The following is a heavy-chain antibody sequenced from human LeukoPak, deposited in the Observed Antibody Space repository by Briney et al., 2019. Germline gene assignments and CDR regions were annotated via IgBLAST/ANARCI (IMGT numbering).Heavy chain of an antibody. D-gene: IGHD2-2*01. Sequence: AGGSLRLSCAASGFTFSTYSMNWVRQAPGKGLEWVSSISTKSDFIYYADSVRGRFTISRDNAKNSLYLQMNGLRAEDTAVYYCARDSSIFDYWGQGTLVTVSS. CDR2: ISTKSDFI. J-gene: IGHJ4*02. V-gene: IGHV3-21*01. CDR1: GFTFSTYS. CDR3: ARDSSIFDY.